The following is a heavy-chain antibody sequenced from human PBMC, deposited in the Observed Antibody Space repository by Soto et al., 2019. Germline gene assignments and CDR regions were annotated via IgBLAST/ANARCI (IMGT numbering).Heavy chain of an antibody. CDR3: AKDARVDGYWDFDY. CDR2: INPSGGST. V-gene: IGHV1-46*01. J-gene: IGHJ4*02. Sequence: ASVKVSCKASGYTFTSYYMHCARQAPGQGLEWMGIINPSGGSTSYAQKFQGRVTMTRDTSTSTVYMELSSLRSEDTAVYYCAKDARVDGYWDFDYWGQGTLVTVSS. CDR1: GYTFTSYY. D-gene: IGHD5-12*01.